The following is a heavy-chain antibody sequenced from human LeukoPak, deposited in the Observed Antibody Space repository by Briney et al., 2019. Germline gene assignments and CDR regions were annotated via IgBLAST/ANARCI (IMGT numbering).Heavy chain of an antibody. CDR3: ARHYDILTGPRPYGMDV. V-gene: IGHV3-23*01. Sequence: GGSLRLSCAASGFTFSSYAMSWVRQAPGKGLEWVSAISGCGGSTYYADSVKGRFTISRDNSKNTLYLQMNSLRAEDTAVYYCARHYDILTGPRPYGMDVWGQGTTVTVSS. J-gene: IGHJ6*02. CDR1: GFTFSSYA. D-gene: IGHD3-9*01. CDR2: ISGCGGST.